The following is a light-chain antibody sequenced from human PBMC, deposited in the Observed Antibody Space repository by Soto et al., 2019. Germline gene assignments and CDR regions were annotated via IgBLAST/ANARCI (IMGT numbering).Light chain of an antibody. CDR1: QSISSW. V-gene: IGKV1-5*01. J-gene: IGKJ1*01. CDR2: DAS. Sequence: DIQMTQSPSTLSESVGDRVTITCRASQSISSWLAWYQQKPGKAPKLLIYDASSLESGVPSRFSGSGSGTEFALSISSLQPDDFATYYCQQYNSYPPWTFGQGTKVEIK. CDR3: QQYNSYPPWT.